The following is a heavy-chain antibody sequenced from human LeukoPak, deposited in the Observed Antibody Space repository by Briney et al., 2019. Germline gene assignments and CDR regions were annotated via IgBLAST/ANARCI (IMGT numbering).Heavy chain of an antibody. D-gene: IGHD2-15*01. V-gene: IGHV3-7*01. CDR1: GFTFSSYW. J-gene: IGHJ4*02. Sequence: GGSLRLSCAASGFTFSSYWMSWVRQAPGKGPEWVANIKQDGSEKYYVDSVKGRFTISRDNAKNSLYLQMNSLRAEDTAVYYCARERVVAVIRHFDYWGQGTLVTVSS. CDR3: ARERVVAVIRHFDY. CDR2: IKQDGSEK.